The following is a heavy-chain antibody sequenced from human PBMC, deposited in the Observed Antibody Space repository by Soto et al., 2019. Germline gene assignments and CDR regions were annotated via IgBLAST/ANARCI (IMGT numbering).Heavy chain of an antibody. CDR3: ARDYGSGSPPSYYYYYGMDV. V-gene: IGHV4-59*01. D-gene: IGHD3-10*01. CDR2: IYYSGST. J-gene: IGHJ6*02. Sequence: SESLYLACTVSGGSISSYYWSWIRQPPGKGLEWIGYIYYSGSTNYNPSLKSRVTISVDTSKNQFSLKLSSVTAADTAVYYCARDYGSGSPPSYYYYYGMDVWGQGTTVTVSS. CDR1: GGSISSYY.